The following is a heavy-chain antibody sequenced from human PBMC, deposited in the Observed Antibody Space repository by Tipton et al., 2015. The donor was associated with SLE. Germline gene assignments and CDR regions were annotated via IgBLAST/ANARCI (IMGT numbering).Heavy chain of an antibody. CDR1: GYSISNAYY. CDR2: IYHGGT. J-gene: IGHJ6*02. D-gene: IGHD4-17*01. Sequence: TLSLTCNVSGYSISNAYYWGWIRQPPGKGLEWVGSIYHGGTHYNPSLKSRVTISVDPSKNQFSLKLSSVTAADTAVYYCARDYGADYYYGGMDVWGQGTTVTVSS. V-gene: IGHV4-38-2*02. CDR3: ARDYGADYYYGGMDV.